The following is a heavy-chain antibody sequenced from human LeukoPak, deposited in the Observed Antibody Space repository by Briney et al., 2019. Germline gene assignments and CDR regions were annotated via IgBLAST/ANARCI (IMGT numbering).Heavy chain of an antibody. CDR2: VSSYGVTQ. J-gene: IGHJ4*02. D-gene: IGHD3-16*01. CDR1: VSTLSRFP. V-gene: IGHV3-30*04. CDR3: ARETRDTYDR. Sequence: GGSLRLSCTVSVSTLSRFPIHWVRQAPGKGLQWVALVSSYGVTQHYADSVRGRFSVSRDDSKSTVYLDMTSLRLEDACMYYCARETRDTYDRWGQGSLVTVSS.